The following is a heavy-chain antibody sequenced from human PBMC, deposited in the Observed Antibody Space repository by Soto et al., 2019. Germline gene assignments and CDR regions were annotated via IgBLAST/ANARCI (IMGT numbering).Heavy chain of an antibody. V-gene: IGHV5-10-1*01. CDR1: GYSFTSYW. Sequence: GESLKISCKGSGYSFTSYWISWVRQMPGKGLEWMGRIDPSDSYTNYSPSFQGHVTISADKSISTAYLQWSSLKASDTAMYYCARHYFDFWSGYPPMDVWGQGNTVTVSS. CDR2: IDPSDSYT. CDR3: ARHYFDFWSGYPPMDV. J-gene: IGHJ6*01. D-gene: IGHD3-3*01.